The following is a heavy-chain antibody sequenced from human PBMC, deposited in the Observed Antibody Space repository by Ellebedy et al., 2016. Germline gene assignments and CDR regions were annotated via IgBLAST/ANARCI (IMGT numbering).Heavy chain of an antibody. Sequence: GGSLRLSCAASGFTFSNAWMNWVRQAPGKGPEWVGRIKSKTDGGAADYAAPVKGRFTISRDDSKNTLYLQMNSRKTEDTAVYFCTTVYRYNYDSVWGQGTLVTVSS. J-gene: IGHJ4*02. CDR3: TTVYRYNYDSV. CDR1: GFTFSNAW. V-gene: IGHV3-15*01. D-gene: IGHD5-18*01. CDR2: IKSKTDGGAA.